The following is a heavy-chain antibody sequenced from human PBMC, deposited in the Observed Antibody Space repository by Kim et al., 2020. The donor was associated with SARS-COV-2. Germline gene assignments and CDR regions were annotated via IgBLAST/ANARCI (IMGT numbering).Heavy chain of an antibody. CDR1: GFTFSSYA. Sequence: GGSLRLSCAASGFTFSSYAMSRVRQAPGKGLEWVYGISGSGGRTYYADSVKGRFTISRDNSKNTPYLQMNSLRAEDTAVYYGAQDGSRPADYWGQGALVTVSS. CDR3: AQDGSRPADY. D-gene: IGHD6-13*01. V-gene: IGHV3-23*01. CDR2: ISGSGGRT. J-gene: IGHJ4*01.